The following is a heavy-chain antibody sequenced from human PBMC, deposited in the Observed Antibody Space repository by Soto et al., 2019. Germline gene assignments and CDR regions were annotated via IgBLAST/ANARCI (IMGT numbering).Heavy chain of an antibody. Sequence: GGSLRLSCAASGFTFSSYWMSWVRQAPGKGLEWVANIKQDGSEKYYVDSVKGRITISRDNAKNSLYLQMNSLRAEDTVVYYCARVAAETLYYYYYGMDVWGQGTTVTVSS. CDR2: IKQDGSEK. V-gene: IGHV3-7*05. CDR1: GFTFSSYW. J-gene: IGHJ6*02. D-gene: IGHD6-25*01. CDR3: ARVAAETLYYYYYGMDV.